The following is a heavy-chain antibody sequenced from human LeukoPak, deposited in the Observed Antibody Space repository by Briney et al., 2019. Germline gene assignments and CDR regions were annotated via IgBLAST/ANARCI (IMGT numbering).Heavy chain of an antibody. CDR3: ASLPWLVRWVYY. CDR1: GFIFSSYS. Sequence: GGSLRLSCVASGFIFSSYSMNWVRQAPGKGLEWVSSISSSSSYIYYADSVKGRFTISRDNAKNSLYLQMNSLRAEDTAVYYCASLPWLVRWVYYWGQGTLVTVSS. V-gene: IGHV3-21*01. CDR2: ISSSSSYI. D-gene: IGHD6-19*01. J-gene: IGHJ4*02.